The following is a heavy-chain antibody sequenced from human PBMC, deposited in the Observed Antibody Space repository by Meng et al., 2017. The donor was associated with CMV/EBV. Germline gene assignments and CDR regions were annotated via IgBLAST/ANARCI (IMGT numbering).Heavy chain of an antibody. CDR1: GFTFSSYG. J-gene: IGHJ6*02. Sequence: GGSLRLSCAASGFTFSSYGMHWVRQAPGKGLEWVAFIRYDGSNKYYADSVKGRFTISRDNSKNTLYLQMNSLRAEDTAVYYCARPIPAERITIFGVALSGMDVWGQGTTVTVSS. CDR3: ARPIPAERITIFGVALSGMDV. D-gene: IGHD3-3*01. V-gene: IGHV3-30*02. CDR2: IRYDGSNK.